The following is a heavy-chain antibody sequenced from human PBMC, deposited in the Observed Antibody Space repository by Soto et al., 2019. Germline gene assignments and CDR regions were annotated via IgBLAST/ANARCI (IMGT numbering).Heavy chain of an antibody. CDR1: RGTFTNYA. V-gene: IGHV1-69*01. CDR2: IMPFFGSG. CDR3: ARDRAGYYSHFVY. J-gene: IGHJ4*02. D-gene: IGHD3-22*01. Sequence: QVYLVQSGAEVKKPGSSVKVSCKALRGTFTNYAFSWVRQAPGQGLEWMGGIMPFFGSGNYAQKFQGRINITADESTSSVYLALTSLRSEDTAVYYCARDRAGYYSHFVYWGKGTLVTVSS.